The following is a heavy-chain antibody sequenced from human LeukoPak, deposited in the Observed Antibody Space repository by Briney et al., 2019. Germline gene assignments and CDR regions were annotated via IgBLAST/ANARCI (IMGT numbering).Heavy chain of an antibody. CDR1: GFTFSNYS. CDR2: ISGSGGST. J-gene: IGHJ6*02. Sequence: GGSLRLSCAASGFTFSNYSMNWVRQAPGKGLEWVSAISGSGGSTYYADSVKGRFTISRDNSKNTLYLQMNSLRAEDTAVYYCAKAPTIVAAGTAKERNYYYYGMDVWGQGTTVTVSS. V-gene: IGHV3-23*01. D-gene: IGHD6-13*01. CDR3: AKAPTIVAAGTAKERNYYYYGMDV.